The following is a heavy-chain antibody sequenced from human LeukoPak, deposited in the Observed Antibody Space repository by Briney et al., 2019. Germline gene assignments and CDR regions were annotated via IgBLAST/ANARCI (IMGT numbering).Heavy chain of an antibody. D-gene: IGHD3-9*01. Sequence: GASVKVSCKASGYTFTSYDMHWVRQAPGQGLEWMGWINPNSGGTNYAQKFQGRVTMTRDTSISTAYMELSRLRSDDTAVYYCARRGDILTGYYSLSAFDIWGQGTMVTVSS. V-gene: IGHV1-2*02. J-gene: IGHJ3*02. CDR3: ARRGDILTGYYSLSAFDI. CDR2: INPNSGGT. CDR1: GYTFTSYD.